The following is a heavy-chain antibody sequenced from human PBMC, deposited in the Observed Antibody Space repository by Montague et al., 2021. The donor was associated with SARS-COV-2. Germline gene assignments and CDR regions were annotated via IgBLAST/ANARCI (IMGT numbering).Heavy chain of an antibody. Sequence: SLRLSCAASGFTFSSFWMSWVRQAPGKGLVWVANIKQDGSEKYYVDSVKGRFTISRDNAKNSLYLQMNSLRAEDTAVYYCARMGSSWYVRYYYYYGMDVWGQGTTVTVSS. V-gene: IGHV3-7*01. CDR2: IKQDGSEK. D-gene: IGHD6-13*01. CDR3: ARMGSSWYVRYYYYYGMDV. CDR1: GFTFSSFW. J-gene: IGHJ6*02.